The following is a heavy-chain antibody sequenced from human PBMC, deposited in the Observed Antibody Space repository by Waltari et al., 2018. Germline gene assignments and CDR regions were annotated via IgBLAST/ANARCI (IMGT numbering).Heavy chain of an antibody. Sequence: EVQLVESGGGLVQPGGSLRLSCAASGFTVSSYEMNWVRQAPGKGLEWFAYISSSGGTRYYADSVKVRFTISRDNAKHSLYLQMNSVRAEDTAVYYCARGSYYYDSSGSGDYWGQGTLVTVSS. CDR2: ISSSGGTR. V-gene: IGHV3-48*03. CDR3: ARGSYYYDSSGSGDY. J-gene: IGHJ4*02. CDR1: GFTVSSYE. D-gene: IGHD3-22*01.